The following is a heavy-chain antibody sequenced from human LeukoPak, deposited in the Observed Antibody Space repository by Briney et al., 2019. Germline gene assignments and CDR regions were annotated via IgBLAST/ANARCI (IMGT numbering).Heavy chain of an antibody. CDR1: GFTFRSFE. V-gene: IGHV3-48*03. D-gene: IGHD3-16*02. Sequence: PGGSLTLSCAASGFTFRSFEMKWVRQAPGKGLEWVSFISNSGDSIYYADSVKGRFTISRDNAKNSLFLQMNSLRAEDTAVYYCARSEARFMLSWGQGTLVTVSS. CDR2: ISNSGDSI. CDR3: ARSEARFMLS. J-gene: IGHJ4*02.